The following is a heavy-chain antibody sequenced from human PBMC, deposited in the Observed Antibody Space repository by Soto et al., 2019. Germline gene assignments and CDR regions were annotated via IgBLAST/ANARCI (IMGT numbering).Heavy chain of an antibody. CDR1: GGTFRSYS. CDR2: IIPIFDIT. V-gene: IGHV1-69*01. Sequence: QVQLVQSGAEVKKPGSSVKVSCKASGGTFRSYSISWVRQAPGQGLESMGGIIPIFDITNYAQKFQGRVTITADESTSTAYMELSSLGSDDTAVYYCARPDEGGYSSNHHYYYALDVWGQGTTVTV. J-gene: IGHJ6*02. D-gene: IGHD3-22*01. CDR3: ARPDEGGYSSNHHYYYALDV.